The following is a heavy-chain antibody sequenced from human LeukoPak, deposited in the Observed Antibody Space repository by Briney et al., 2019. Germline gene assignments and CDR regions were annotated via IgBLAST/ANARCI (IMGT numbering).Heavy chain of an antibody. CDR3: ARDQTKVTKGFHI. CDR1: GGSISTHY. V-gene: IGHV4-59*11. Sequence: PSETLSLTCTVSGGSISTHYWTWIRQPPGKGLEWIGYISYIGTTNYNPSLKSRVSISVDTSKTYISLKLSSVTAADTAVYYCARDQTKVTKGFHIWGQGTKVTVSS. D-gene: IGHD4-17*01. CDR2: ISYIGTT. J-gene: IGHJ3*02.